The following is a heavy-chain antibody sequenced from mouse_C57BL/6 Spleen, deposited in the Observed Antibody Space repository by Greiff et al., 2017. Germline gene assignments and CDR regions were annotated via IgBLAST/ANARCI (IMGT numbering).Heavy chain of an antibody. CDR1: GYSITSGYY. D-gene: IGHD4-1*01. Sequence: EVKLMESGPGLVKPSQSLSLTCSVTGYSITSGYYWNWIRQFPGNKLEWMGYISYDGSNNYNPSLKNRISITRDTSKNQFFLKLNSVTTEDTATYYCARDDWDGYFDVWGTGTTVTVSS. CDR3: ARDDWDGYFDV. J-gene: IGHJ1*03. CDR2: ISYDGSN. V-gene: IGHV3-6*01.